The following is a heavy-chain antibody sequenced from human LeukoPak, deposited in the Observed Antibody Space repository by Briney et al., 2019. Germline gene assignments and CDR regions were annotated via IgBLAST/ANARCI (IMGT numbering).Heavy chain of an antibody. V-gene: IGHV3-23*01. CDR1: GFTFSSYA. CDR3: ARSPVRGYSYGTYYYYYYMDV. D-gene: IGHD5-18*01. J-gene: IGHJ6*03. CDR2: VSGSGGST. Sequence: GGSLRLSCAASGFTFSSYAMSWVRQAPGKGLEWVSAVSGSGGSTYYADSAKGRFTISRDNSKNTLYLQMNSLRAEDTAVYYCARSPVRGYSYGTYYYYYYMDVWGKGTTVTVSS.